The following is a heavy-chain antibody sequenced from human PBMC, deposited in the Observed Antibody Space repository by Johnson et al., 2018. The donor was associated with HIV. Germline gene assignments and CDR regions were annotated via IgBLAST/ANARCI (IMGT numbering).Heavy chain of an antibody. Sequence: QMQLVESGGGVVQPGRSLRLSCAASGFNFSTYGMHWVRRAPGKGLEWVAVIWYDGSNKYYGDSVKGRFTISRDYSMNTLFLQMNSLRAEDTAVYYCARGRVAASGMRGGGFDIWGQGTMVTVSS. J-gene: IGHJ3*02. CDR3: ARGRVAASGMRGGGFDI. V-gene: IGHV3-33*01. CDR2: IWYDGSNK. CDR1: GFNFSTYG. D-gene: IGHD6-13*01.